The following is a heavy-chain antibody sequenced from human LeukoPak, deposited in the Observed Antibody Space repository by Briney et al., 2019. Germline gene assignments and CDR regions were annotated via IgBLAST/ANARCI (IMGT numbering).Heavy chain of an antibody. J-gene: IGHJ4*02. V-gene: IGHV1-2*02. CDR1: GYTFTGYY. Sequence: ASVKVSCKASGYTFTGYYIHWVRQAPGQGLEWMGWINPNNGGTNYAQKFQGRVTMTRDTSISTAYMELSRLRSDDTAVYYCARVRYRLAETYIDYWGQGTLVTVSS. D-gene: IGHD3-16*01. CDR2: INPNNGGT. CDR3: ARVRYRLAETYIDY.